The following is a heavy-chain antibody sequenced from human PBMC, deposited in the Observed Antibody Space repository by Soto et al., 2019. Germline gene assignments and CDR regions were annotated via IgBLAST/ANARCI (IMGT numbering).Heavy chain of an antibody. CDR1: GGSISSGGYY. J-gene: IGHJ6*02. Sequence: SETLSLTCTVSGGSISSGGYYWSWIRQHPGKGLEWIGYIYYSGSTYYNPSLKSRVTISVDTSKNQFSLKLSSVTAADTAVYYCARDRASSSSSLYYYYGMDVWGQGTTVTVS. CDR2: IYYSGST. V-gene: IGHV4-31*03. CDR3: ARDRASSSSSLYYYYGMDV. D-gene: IGHD6-6*01.